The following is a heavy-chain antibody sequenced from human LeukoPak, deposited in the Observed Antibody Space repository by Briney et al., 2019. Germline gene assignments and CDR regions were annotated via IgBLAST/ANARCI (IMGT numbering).Heavy chain of an antibody. V-gene: IGHV5-10-1*01. Sequence: GESLKISCKGSGYSFTSYWICWVRQMPGKGLEWMGRIDPSDSYTNYSPSFQGHVTISADKSINTAYLQWSSLKASDTAMYYCARRTGVEWFDPWGQGTLVTVSS. J-gene: IGHJ5*02. CDR3: ARRTGVEWFDP. CDR2: IDPSDSYT. CDR1: GYSFTSYW. D-gene: IGHD7-27*01.